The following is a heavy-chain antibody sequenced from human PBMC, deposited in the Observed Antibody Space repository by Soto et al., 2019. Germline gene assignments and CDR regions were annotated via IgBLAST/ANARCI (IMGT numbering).Heavy chain of an antibody. J-gene: IGHJ4*02. CDR1: GFTFSMSA. D-gene: IGHD2-2*01. Sequence: SGGSLRLSXAASGFTFSMSAMSWVRQAPGKGLEWVSTTGLNGRTTYYADSVKGRFTVSRDNSKNTLHLQMNSLRAEDTAVYYCATVHSTSRSFDYWGQGTLVTVSS. CDR3: ATVHSTSRSFDY. V-gene: IGHV3-23*01. CDR2: TGLNGRTT.